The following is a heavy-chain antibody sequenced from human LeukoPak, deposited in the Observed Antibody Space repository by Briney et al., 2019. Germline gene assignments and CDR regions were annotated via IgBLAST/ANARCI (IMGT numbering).Heavy chain of an antibody. CDR2: IIPIFGTA. D-gene: IGHD1-26*01. CDR3: ARDKSVGATSFDY. J-gene: IGHJ4*02. Sequence: ASVKVSCKASGGTFSSYAISWVRQAPGQGLEWMGGIIPIFGTANYAQKFQGRVTITADESTSTAYMELSSLRSEDTAVYYCARDKSVGATSFDYWGQGTLVTVSS. V-gene: IGHV1-69*13. CDR1: GGTFSSYA.